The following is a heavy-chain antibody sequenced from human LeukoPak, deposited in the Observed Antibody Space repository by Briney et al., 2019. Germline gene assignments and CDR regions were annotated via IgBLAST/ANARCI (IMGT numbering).Heavy chain of an antibody. CDR2: INPSGGST. J-gene: IGHJ4*02. Sequence: ASVKVSCKASGYTFTSYYMHWVRQAPGQGLEWMGIINPSGGSTSYAQKFQGRVTMTRDTSTSTVYMELSSLRSEDTAVYYCARVPYSYGYHRYFDYWGQGTLVTVSS. CDR3: ARVPYSYGYHRYFDY. V-gene: IGHV1-46*01. D-gene: IGHD5-18*01. CDR1: GYTFTSYY.